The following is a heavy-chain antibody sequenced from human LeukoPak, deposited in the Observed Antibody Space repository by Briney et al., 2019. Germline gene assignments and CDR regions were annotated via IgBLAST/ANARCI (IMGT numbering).Heavy chain of an antibody. CDR2: IYYSGST. Sequence: PSETLSLTCTVSGDSISSSSYYWGWIRQPPGKGLEWIGNIYYSGSTYYNPSLRSRLTISLDTSKNQFSLTLSSVTAADTAVYYCARLQYYYDSNGYYSLYYFDYWGQGTVVTVSS. D-gene: IGHD3-22*01. CDR3: ARLQYYYDSNGYYSLYYFDY. J-gene: IGHJ4*02. V-gene: IGHV4-39*01. CDR1: GDSISSSSYY.